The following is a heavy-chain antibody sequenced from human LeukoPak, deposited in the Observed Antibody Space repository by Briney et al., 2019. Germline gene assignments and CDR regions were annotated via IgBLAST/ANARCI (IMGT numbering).Heavy chain of an antibody. CDR2: IYYSGST. D-gene: IGHD2-2*01. CDR1: GGSISSGDYY. CDR3: ARVRIVVVPATANYAFDI. Sequence: SETLSLTRTVSGGSISSGDYYWSWIRQPPGKGLEWIGYIYYSGSTYYNPSLKSRVTISVDTSKNQFSLRLSSVTAADTAVYYCARVRIVVVPATANYAFDIWGQGTMVTVSS. J-gene: IGHJ3*02. V-gene: IGHV4-30-4*08.